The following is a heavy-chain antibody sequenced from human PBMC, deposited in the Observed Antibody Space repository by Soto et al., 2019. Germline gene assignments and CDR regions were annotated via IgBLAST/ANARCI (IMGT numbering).Heavy chain of an antibody. V-gene: IGHV3-30*18. D-gene: IGHD3-16*02. J-gene: IGHJ4*02. Sequence: GGSLRLSCAASGFTFSSYGMHWVRPAPGKGLEWVAVISYDGSNKYYADSVKGRFNISRDNSKNTLYLQMNSLRAEDTAVYYCAKEKRLGELSPPYYFDYWGQGTLVTVSS. CDR2: ISYDGSNK. CDR1: GFTFSSYG. CDR3: AKEKRLGELSPPYYFDY.